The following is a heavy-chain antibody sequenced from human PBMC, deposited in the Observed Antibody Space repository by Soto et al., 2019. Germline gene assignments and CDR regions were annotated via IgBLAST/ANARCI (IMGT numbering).Heavy chain of an antibody. D-gene: IGHD3-3*01. CDR1: GGSIRGNY. J-gene: IGHJ2*01. Sequence: QVQLQESGPLLVKPSETLSLTCTVSGGSIRGNYWNWIRQPPGKGLEWIAYMHYSGSTKYNPSLKSRIATSVDTSKNQLSLKLTSVTAADTAVYYCARSGGEFLNWNFDLWGRGTLVSVSS. V-gene: IGHV4-59*01. CDR2: MHYSGST. CDR3: ARSGGEFLNWNFDL.